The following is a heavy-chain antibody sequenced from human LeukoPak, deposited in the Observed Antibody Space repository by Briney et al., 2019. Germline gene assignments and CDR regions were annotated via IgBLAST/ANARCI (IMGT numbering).Heavy chain of an antibody. CDR2: INPNSGGT. Sequence: GASVKVSCKASGYTSTGYYMHWVRQAPGQGLEWMGWINPNSGGTNYAQKFQGRVTMTRDTSISTAYMELSRLRSDDTAVYYCAREESTVNWFDPWGQGTLVTVSS. V-gene: IGHV1-2*02. CDR1: GYTSTGYY. J-gene: IGHJ5*02. D-gene: IGHD4-17*01. CDR3: AREESTVNWFDP.